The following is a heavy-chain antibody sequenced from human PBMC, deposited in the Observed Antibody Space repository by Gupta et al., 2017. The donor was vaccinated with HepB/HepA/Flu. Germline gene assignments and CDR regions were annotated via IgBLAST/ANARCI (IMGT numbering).Heavy chain of an antibody. D-gene: IGHD6-19*01. V-gene: IGHV4-39*01. CDR3: ATDPYSSGWQALDY. J-gene: IGHJ4*02. CDR2: IFHSGNT. Sequence: QLQLQESGPGLVKPSETLSLTCTVSGGSISSRSYYWVWIRQSPGKGLEWIGSIFHSGNTYYNPALKSRVTISVETSKNQLSRNLRFVTAAETAVYYCATDPYSSGWQALDYWGQGTLVTVSS. CDR1: GGSISSRSYY.